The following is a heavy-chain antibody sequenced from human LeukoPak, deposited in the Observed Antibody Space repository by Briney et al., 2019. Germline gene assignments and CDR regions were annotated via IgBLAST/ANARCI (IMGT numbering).Heavy chain of an antibody. D-gene: IGHD6-13*01. CDR3: ARDIPDHSSSWYGAKYGMDV. Sequence: ASVKVSCKASGYTFTGNYIHWVRQAPGQGLEWMGWINPNSGGTNYAQKFQGRVTMTRDTSISTAYMELSRLRSDDTAVYYCARDIPDHSSSWYGAKYGMDVWGQGTTVIVSS. J-gene: IGHJ6*02. CDR2: INPNSGGT. V-gene: IGHV1-2*02. CDR1: GYTFTGNY.